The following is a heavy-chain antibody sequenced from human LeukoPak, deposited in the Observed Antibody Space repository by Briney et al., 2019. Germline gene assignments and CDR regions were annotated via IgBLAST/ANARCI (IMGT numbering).Heavy chain of an antibody. Sequence: GASVKVSCKVSGYTLTELSMHWVRQAPGKGLEWMGGFDPEDGETIYAQKFQGRVTMTEDASTDTAYMELSSLRSEDTAVYYCATDLSSGWPFDYWGQETLVTVSS. CDR2: FDPEDGET. D-gene: IGHD6-19*01. CDR1: GYTLTELS. J-gene: IGHJ4*02. V-gene: IGHV1-24*01. CDR3: ATDLSSGWPFDY.